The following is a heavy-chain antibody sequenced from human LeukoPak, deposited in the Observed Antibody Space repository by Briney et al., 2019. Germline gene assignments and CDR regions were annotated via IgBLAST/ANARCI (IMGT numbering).Heavy chain of an antibody. CDR2: IYYSGST. CDR1: GGSISSSSYY. V-gene: IGHV4-39*01. Sequence: KPSETLSLTCTVSGGSISSSSYYWGWIRQPPGKGLEWIGHIYYSGSTYYNPSLKSRVTISVDTSKNQFSLKLISVTAADTAVYYCARLSSLVRAPSDYWGQGTLVTVSS. D-gene: IGHD3-10*01. CDR3: ARLSSLVRAPSDY. J-gene: IGHJ4*02.